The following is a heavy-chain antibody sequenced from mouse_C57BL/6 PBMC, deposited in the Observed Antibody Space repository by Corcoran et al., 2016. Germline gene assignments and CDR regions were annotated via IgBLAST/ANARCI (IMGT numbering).Heavy chain of an antibody. CDR3: AKYYVWYFDV. D-gene: IGHD1-1*01. CDR1: GYTFTTYG. J-gene: IGHJ1*03. CDR2: INTYSGVP. Sequence: QIQLVQSGPELKKPGETVKISCKASGYTFTTYGMSWVKQAPGKGLKWMGWINTYSGVPTYADDFKGRFAFSLETSASTAYLQINNLKNEDTATYFCAKYYVWYFDVWGTGTTVTVSS. V-gene: IGHV9-3*01.